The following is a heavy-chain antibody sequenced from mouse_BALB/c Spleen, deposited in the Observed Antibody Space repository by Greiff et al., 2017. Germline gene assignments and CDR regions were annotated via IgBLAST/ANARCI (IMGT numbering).Heavy chain of an antibody. D-gene: IGHD1-1*01. CDR3: TRGDYGAMDY. V-gene: IGHV1S22*01. CDR1: GYTFTSYW. Sequence: LKQPGSELVRPGASVKLSCKASGYTFTSYWMHWVKQRHGQGLEWIGNIYPGSGSTNYDEKFKSKGTLTVDTSSSTAYMHLSSLTSEDSAVYYCTRGDYGAMDYWGQGTSVTVSS. CDR2: IYPGSGST. J-gene: IGHJ4*01.